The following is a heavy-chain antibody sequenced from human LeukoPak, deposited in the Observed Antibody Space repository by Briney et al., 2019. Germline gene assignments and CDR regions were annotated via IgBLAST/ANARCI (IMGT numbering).Heavy chain of an antibody. CDR1: GFTFDDYA. Sequence: PGGSLRLSCAASGFTFDDYAMHWVRQAPGKGLEWVSLISWDGGSTYYADSVKGRFTISRDNSKNSLYLQMNSLRAEDTALYYCAKPREEYYYDRSGYAFENWGHFSLVTASS. CDR2: ISWDGGST. J-gene: IGHJ4*01. V-gene: IGHV3-43D*03. D-gene: IGHD3-22*01. CDR3: AKPREEYYYDRSGYAFEN.